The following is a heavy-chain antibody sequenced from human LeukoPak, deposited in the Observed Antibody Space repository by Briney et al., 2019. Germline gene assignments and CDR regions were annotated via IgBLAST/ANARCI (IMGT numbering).Heavy chain of an antibody. Sequence: ASVKVSCKASGYTFTGYYMHWVRQALGQGLEWMGWINPNSGGTNYAQKFQGRVTMTRDTSISTAYMELSRLRSDDTAVYYCARGLFHSSSSTLWYWGQGTLVTVSS. D-gene: IGHD6-6*01. CDR3: ARGLFHSSSSTLWY. V-gene: IGHV1-2*02. CDR2: INPNSGGT. CDR1: GYTFTGYY. J-gene: IGHJ4*02.